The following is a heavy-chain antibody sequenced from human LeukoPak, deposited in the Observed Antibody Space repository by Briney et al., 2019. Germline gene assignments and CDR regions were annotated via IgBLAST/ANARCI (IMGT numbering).Heavy chain of an antibody. V-gene: IGHV3-74*01. CDR3: ARVGGYGSGTYNDY. Sequence: GGSLRLSCAASGFTFSSYWMYWVRQAPGKGLVWVSRINSYGSNTNHADSVKGRFTISRDNAKNTRYLQMNSLRAEDTAVYYCARVGGYGSGTYNDYWGQGTLVTVSS. CDR1: GFTFSSYW. CDR2: INSYGSNT. D-gene: IGHD3-10*01. J-gene: IGHJ4*02.